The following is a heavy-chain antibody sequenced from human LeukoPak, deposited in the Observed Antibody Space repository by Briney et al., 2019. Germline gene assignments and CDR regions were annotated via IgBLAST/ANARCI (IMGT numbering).Heavy chain of an antibody. CDR2: INPLSGET. D-gene: IGHD2-21*01. CDR3: ARIASDWGSKYWYFDL. Sequence: ASVKVSCKASGYTFGGYFIHWVRRAPGQGLEWMGWINPLSGETNYTQKFEARVTMTRDTSITTAYMELTSLRFDDTAIYYCARIASDWGSKYWYFDLWGRGTLVTVSS. V-gene: IGHV1-2*02. CDR1: GYTFGGYF. J-gene: IGHJ2*01.